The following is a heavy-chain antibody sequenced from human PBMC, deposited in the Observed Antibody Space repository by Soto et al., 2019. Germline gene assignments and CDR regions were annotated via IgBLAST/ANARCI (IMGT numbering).Heavy chain of an antibody. CDR3: ARDRLTIFGVVRVSDAFDI. V-gene: IGHV1-46*03. D-gene: IGHD3-3*01. CDR2: INPSGGST. CDR1: GYTFTSYY. Sequence: ASVKVSCKASGYTFTSYYMHWVRQAPGQGLEWMGIINPSGGSTSYAQKFQGRVTMTRDTSTSTVYMELSSLRSEDTAVYYCARDRLTIFGVVRVSDAFDIWGQGTMVTVS. J-gene: IGHJ3*02.